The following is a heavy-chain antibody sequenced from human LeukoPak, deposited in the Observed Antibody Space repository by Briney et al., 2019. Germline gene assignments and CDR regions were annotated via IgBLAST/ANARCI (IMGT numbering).Heavy chain of an antibody. J-gene: IGHJ4*02. CDR2: ISSSGSTI. V-gene: IGHV3-48*03. D-gene: IGHD4-17*01. CDR1: GFTFSSYE. CDR3: ARDGYGAFDY. Sequence: PGGSLRLPCAASGFTFSSYEMNWVRQAPGKGLEWVSYISSSGSTIYYADSVKGRFTISRDNAKNSLYLQMNSLRAEDTAVYYCARDGYGAFDYWGQGTLVTVSS.